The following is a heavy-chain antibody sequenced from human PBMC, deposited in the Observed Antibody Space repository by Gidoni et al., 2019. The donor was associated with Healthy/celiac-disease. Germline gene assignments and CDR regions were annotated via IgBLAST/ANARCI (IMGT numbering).Heavy chain of an antibody. D-gene: IGHD3-22*01. CDR2: ISSSSSYI. CDR1: RFPFTSYS. CDR3: ARDPTVTYYYDSSGYSIDY. J-gene: IGHJ4*02. Sequence: EVQLVASGGGLVKPGWSLSLSCASSRFPFTSYSMHCVRQAPGKGLEWVSSISSSSSYIDYEDSVKGRFTISRDNAKNSLYLQMNSLRAEDTAVYYCARDPTVTYYYDSSGYSIDYWGQGTLVTVSS. V-gene: IGHV3-21*01.